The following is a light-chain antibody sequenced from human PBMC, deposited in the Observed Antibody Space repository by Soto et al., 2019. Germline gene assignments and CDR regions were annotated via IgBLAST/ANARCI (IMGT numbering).Light chain of an antibody. CDR1: SSDVGGYKY. Sequence: QSVLTQPPSASGSPGQSVTISCTGTSSDVGGYKYVSWFQQHPGKAPKLMICEVSKRPSGVPDRFSGSRSGNTASLTFSGLQAEDEADYYCCSYAGSNNYVFGTGTKLTVL. V-gene: IGLV2-8*01. J-gene: IGLJ1*01. CDR3: CSYAGSNNYV. CDR2: EVS.